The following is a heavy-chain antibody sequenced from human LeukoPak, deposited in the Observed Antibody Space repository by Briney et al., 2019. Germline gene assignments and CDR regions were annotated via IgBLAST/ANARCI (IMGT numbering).Heavy chain of an antibody. CDR2: ISSSSSYT. V-gene: IGHV3-11*06. Sequence: GGSLRLSCAASGFTFSDYYMSWIRQAPGKGLEWVSYISSSSSYTNYADSVKGRFTISRDNAENSLYLQMNSLRAEDTAVYYCALTMVRGVIISDPYFDYWGQGTLVTVSS. CDR3: ALTMVRGVIISDPYFDY. J-gene: IGHJ4*02. D-gene: IGHD3-10*01. CDR1: GFTFSDYY.